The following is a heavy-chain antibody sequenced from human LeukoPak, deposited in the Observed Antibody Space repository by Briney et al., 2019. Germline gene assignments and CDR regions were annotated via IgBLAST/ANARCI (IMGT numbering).Heavy chain of an antibody. CDR2: ISGGGAYT. CDR3: AKAASDFYDFDS. V-gene: IGHV3-23*01. Sequence: QSGGSLRLSCAASGFTFSNHAMSWVRQAPGKGLEWVSVISGGGAYTYYADSVKGRFAISRGSSKNTLYLQMNRLRAEDTAVYYCAKAASDFYDFDSWGQGTLVTVSS. CDR1: GFTFSNHA. D-gene: IGHD2-21*02. J-gene: IGHJ4*02.